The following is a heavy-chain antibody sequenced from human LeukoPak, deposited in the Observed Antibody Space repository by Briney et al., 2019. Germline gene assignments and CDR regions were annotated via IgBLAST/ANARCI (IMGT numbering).Heavy chain of an antibody. CDR3: AKDSSGGYGTDFDY. Sequence: GRSLRLSCAASGFTFDDYAMHWVRQAPGKGLDGVSGISWNSGSIGYADSVKGRFTISRDNAKNSLYLQMNSLRAEDTALYYCAKDSSGGYGTDFDYWGQGTLVTVSS. J-gene: IGHJ4*02. CDR2: ISWNSGSI. V-gene: IGHV3-9*01. CDR1: GFTFDDYA. D-gene: IGHD5-12*01.